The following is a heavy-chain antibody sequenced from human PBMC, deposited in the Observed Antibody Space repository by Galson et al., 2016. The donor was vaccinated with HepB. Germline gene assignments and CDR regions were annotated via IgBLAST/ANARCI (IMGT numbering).Heavy chain of an antibody. D-gene: IGHD5-18*01. V-gene: IGHV2-5*02. Sequence: PSLVKPTQTLTLTCSLSGFSLRISGVGVGWVRQPPGKALEWLALIYLAGDKRHSPSLTSRLTIPKDPSKNHAVLTLTHMDPGDTTKSYCTQHAKYHHRPTITKDTSKNHVVLTMTNMDLVDTATCYRAHSVYTYGRLATGYRYWGQGTLVTVSS. CDR1: GFSLRISGVG. CDR3: TQHAKYHHRPTITKDTSKNHVVLTMTNMDLVDTATCYRAHSVYTYGRLATGYRY. CDR2: IYLAGDK. J-gene: IGHJ4*02.